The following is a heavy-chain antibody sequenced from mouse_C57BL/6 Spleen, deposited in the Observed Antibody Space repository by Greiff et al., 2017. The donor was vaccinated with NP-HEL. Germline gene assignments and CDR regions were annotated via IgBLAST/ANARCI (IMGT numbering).Heavy chain of an antibody. J-gene: IGHJ2*01. V-gene: IGHV1-81*01. CDR1: GYTFTSYG. D-gene: IGHD2-3*01. Sequence: QVQLQQSGAELARPGASVKLSCKASGYTFTSYGIRWVKQRTGQGLEWIGEIYPRSGNTYYNEKFKGKATLTADKSSSTAYIELRSLTSEDSAVYFCARDEMDGYCDFDYWGQGTTLTVSS. CDR2: IYPRSGNT. CDR3: ARDEMDGYCDFDY.